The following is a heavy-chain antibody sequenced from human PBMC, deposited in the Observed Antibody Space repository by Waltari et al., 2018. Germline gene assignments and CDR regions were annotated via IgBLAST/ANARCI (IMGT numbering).Heavy chain of an antibody. CDR1: GFTFSRYW. CDR3: ARVARKTYSSPVPGRDYYYGMDV. CDR2: MNGEGSDT. V-gene: IGHV3-74*01. Sequence: EEQLVESGGDLIQPGESLRVSCAVSGFTFSRYWMNWVRQAPGKGLLWVAGMNGEGSDTSYADSGRGRSTIARDNAGKTVFLQMKSLRAEDTAVYYWARVARKTYSSPVPGRDYYYGMDVWGLGTTVTGSS. D-gene: IGHD3-22*01. J-gene: IGHJ6*02.